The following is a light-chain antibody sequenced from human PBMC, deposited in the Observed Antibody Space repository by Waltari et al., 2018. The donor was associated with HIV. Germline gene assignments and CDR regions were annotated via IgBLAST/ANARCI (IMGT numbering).Light chain of an antibody. V-gene: IGLV1-44*01. CDR2: SVN. J-gene: IGLJ3*02. CDR1: TSNIGQNS. Sequence: QSVLTQSPAASGTPGQMVTITCSGDTSNIGQNSVNWYQQLTGLAPKLLVYSVNQRPSGCPDRFSGSKSGSSASLVISGLHSDDEATYYCSSLDDTQNGHVMFGGGTKLTVL. CDR3: SSLDDTQNGHVM.